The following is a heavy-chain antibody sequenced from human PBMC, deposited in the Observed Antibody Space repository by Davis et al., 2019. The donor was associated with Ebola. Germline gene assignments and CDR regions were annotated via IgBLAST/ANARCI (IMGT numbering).Heavy chain of an antibody. V-gene: IGHV1-69*10. CDR3: ARGPSIAVAGGYYYYYYYMDV. J-gene: IGHJ6*03. D-gene: IGHD6-19*01. CDR2: IIPILGIA. Sequence: SVKVSCKASGGTFSSYAISWVRQAPGQGLEWMGGIIPILGIANYAQKFQGRVTITADESTSTAYMELSSLRSEDTAVYYCARGPSIAVAGGYYYYYYYMDVWGKGTTVTVSS. CDR1: GGTFSSYA.